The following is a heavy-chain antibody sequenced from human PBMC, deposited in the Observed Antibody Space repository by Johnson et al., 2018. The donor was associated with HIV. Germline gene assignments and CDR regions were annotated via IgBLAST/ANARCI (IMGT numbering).Heavy chain of an antibody. D-gene: IGHD2-8*01. V-gene: IGHV3-9*01. Sequence: VQLVESGGGLVQPGRSLRLSCAASGFTFDDYAMHWVRQPPGKGLEWVSGLTWNSGSVAYADSVKGRLTISRDNARNSLYLQMNSLRAEDTAFYYCAKVRLNLWPHAPFDIWGQGTVVTVSS. J-gene: IGHJ3*02. CDR1: GFTFDDYA. CDR2: LTWNSGSV. CDR3: AKVRLNLWPHAPFDI.